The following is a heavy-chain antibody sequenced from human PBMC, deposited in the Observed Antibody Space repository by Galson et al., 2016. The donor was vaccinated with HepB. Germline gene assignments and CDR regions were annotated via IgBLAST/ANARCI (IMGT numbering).Heavy chain of an antibody. CDR1: GYTFTSYD. CDR3: ARTPRGVPSTDY. J-gene: IGHJ4*02. V-gene: IGHV1-8*01. D-gene: IGHD1-26*01. CDR2: LNPNSGNT. Sequence: SVKVSCKASGYTFTSYDFNWVRQATGQGLEWMGWLNPNSGNTGIIQKFQGRLTMTRGTSISTAYMELSSLTSEDTAIYFCARTPRGVPSTDYWGQGTMVTVSS.